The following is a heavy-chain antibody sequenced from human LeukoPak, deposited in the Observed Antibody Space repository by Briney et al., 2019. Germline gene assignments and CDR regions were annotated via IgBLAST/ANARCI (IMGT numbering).Heavy chain of an antibody. D-gene: IGHD2-15*01. J-gene: IGHJ4*02. V-gene: IGHV1-8*01. CDR3: ARGYCSGGSCYVHDY. CDR1: GYTFTSYD. CDR2: MNPNSCNT. Sequence: ASVKVSCKAAGYTFTSYDINWVRQATGQGLEWMGWMNPNSCNTGYAQKFQGRVTMTRNPSISTAYMELSSLRSEDTAVYYCARGYCSGGSCYVHDYWGQGTLVTVSS.